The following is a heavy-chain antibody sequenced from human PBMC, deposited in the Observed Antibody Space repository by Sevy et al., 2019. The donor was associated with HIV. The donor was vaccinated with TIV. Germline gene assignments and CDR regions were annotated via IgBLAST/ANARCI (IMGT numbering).Heavy chain of an antibody. CDR1: GFTFSSYG. CDR3: AKDNQQYGDYSQYFQH. J-gene: IGHJ1*01. CDR2: ISYDGSNK. D-gene: IGHD4-17*01. Sequence: GGSLRLSCAASGFTFSSYGMHWVRQAPGKGLEWVAVISYDGSNKYYADSVKGRFTISRDNSKNTLYLQMNSLRAEDTAMYYCAKDNQQYGDYSQYFQHWGQGTLVTVSS. V-gene: IGHV3-30*18.